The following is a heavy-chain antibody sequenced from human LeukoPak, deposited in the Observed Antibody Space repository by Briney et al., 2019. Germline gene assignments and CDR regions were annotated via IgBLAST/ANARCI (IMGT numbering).Heavy chain of an antibody. D-gene: IGHD6-13*01. CDR3: ARAPYSSSWYVLGY. J-gene: IGHJ4*02. CDR2: IIPIFGTA. V-gene: IGHV1-69*05. Sequence: SVKVSCKASGGTFSSYAVSWVRQAPGQGLEWMGGIIPIFGTANYAQKFQGRVTITTDESTSTAYMELSSLRSEDTAVYYCARAPYSSSWYVLGYWGQGTLVTVSS. CDR1: GGTFSSYA.